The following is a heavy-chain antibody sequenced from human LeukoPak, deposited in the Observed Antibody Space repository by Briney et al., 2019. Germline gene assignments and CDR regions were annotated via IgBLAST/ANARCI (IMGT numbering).Heavy chain of an antibody. Sequence: PGGSLRLSCAASGFTVSSNYMSWVRQAPGKGLGWVSVIHSGGSTNYADSVKGRFTISRDNSKNALYLQMNSLRAEDTAVYYCAREPGIAVAGHGDYWGQGTLVTVSS. CDR2: IHSGGST. J-gene: IGHJ4*02. CDR3: AREPGIAVAGHGDY. CDR1: GFTVSSNY. V-gene: IGHV3-53*01. D-gene: IGHD6-19*01.